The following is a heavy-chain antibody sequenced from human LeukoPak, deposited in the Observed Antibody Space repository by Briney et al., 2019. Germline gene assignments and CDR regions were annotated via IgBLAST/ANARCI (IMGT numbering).Heavy chain of an antibody. J-gene: IGHJ4*02. D-gene: IGHD3-10*01. CDR3: ARECFHGSGAPKLDY. CDR2: ISSSSTYT. Sequence: PGGSLRLSCAASGFTLSTYDMHWVRQAPGKGLEWVSSISSSSTYTYYADSVKGRFATSRDNARNSLYLQMNSLRVEDTSVYYCARECFHGSGAPKLDYWGQGTLVAVSS. V-gene: IGHV3-21*01. CDR1: GFTLSTYD.